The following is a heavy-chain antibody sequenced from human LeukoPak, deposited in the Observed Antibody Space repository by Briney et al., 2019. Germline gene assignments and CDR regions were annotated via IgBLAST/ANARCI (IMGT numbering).Heavy chain of an antibody. CDR3: ARVLGIRDAFDI. CDR1: GGSITSTNW. D-gene: IGHD7-27*01. V-gene: IGHV4-4*02. J-gene: IGHJ3*02. Sequence: PSGTLSLTCGVSGGSITSTNWWSWVRRPPGKGLEWIGEVYHSGSTNYNPSLKSRVTISVDKSKNQFSLKLSSVTAADTAVYYCARVLGIRDAFDIWGQGTMVTVSS. CDR2: VYHSGST.